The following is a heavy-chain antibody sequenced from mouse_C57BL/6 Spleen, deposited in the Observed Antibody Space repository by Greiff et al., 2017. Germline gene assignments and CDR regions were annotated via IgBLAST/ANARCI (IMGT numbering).Heavy chain of an antibody. V-gene: IGHV7-3*01. J-gene: IGHJ2*01. D-gene: IGHD1-1*01. CDR2: IRNKANGYTT. Sequence: EVKLVESGGGLVQPGGSLSLSCAASGFTFTDYYMSWVRQPPGKALEWLGFIRNKANGYTTEYSASVKGRFTISRDNSQSILYLQMNALRAEDSATYYCARYYYGSSGYWGQGTTLTVAS. CDR1: GFTFTDYY. CDR3: ARYYYGSSGY.